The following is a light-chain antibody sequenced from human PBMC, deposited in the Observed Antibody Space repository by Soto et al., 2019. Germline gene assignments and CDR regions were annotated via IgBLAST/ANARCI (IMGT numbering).Light chain of an antibody. CDR2: GAS. CDR3: QQYGSSPYT. Sequence: MVLTQSPGTLSLSPGERVTLSCRASHSFISSYLAWYQQKPGQAPRLLIYGASSRATGIPDRFSGSGSGADFTLTISRLEPEDFAVYYCQQYGSSPYTFGQGTRLEIK. J-gene: IGKJ5*01. V-gene: IGKV3-20*01. CDR1: HSFISSY.